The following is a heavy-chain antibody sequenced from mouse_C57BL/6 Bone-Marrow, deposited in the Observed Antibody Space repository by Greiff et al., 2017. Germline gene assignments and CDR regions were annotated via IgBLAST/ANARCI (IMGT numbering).Heavy chain of an antibody. Sequence: VQRVESGAELMKPGASVKLSCKATGYTFTGYWIEWVKQRPGHGLEWIGEILPGSGSTNYNEKFKGKATFTADTSSNTAYMQLSSLTTEDSAIYYYAGPWGYDKNYYFDYWGQGTTLTVSS. CDR3: AGPWGYDKNYYFDY. CDR1: GYTFTGYW. V-gene: IGHV1-9*01. J-gene: IGHJ2*01. D-gene: IGHD2-2*01. CDR2: ILPGSGST.